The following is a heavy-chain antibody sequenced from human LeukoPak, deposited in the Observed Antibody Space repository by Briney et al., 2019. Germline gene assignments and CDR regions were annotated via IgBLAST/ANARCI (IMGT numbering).Heavy chain of an antibody. D-gene: IGHD3-10*01. CDR3: ARVNDYDSGSLYRPIDY. Sequence: RGSLRLSCAASGFTFSSYSMNWVRQAPGKGLEWVSYISSSSSTIYYADSVKGRFTISRDNAKNSLYLQMNSLRAEDTAVYSCARVNDYDSGSLYRPIDYWGQGTLVTVSS. J-gene: IGHJ4*02. CDR1: GFTFSSYS. CDR2: ISSSSSTI. V-gene: IGHV3-48*04.